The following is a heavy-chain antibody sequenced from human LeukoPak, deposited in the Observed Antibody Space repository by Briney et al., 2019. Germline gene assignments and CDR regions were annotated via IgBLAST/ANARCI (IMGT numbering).Heavy chain of an antibody. CDR3: ARDSSYAQDY. CDR1: GFTFSSYS. J-gene: IGHJ4*02. CDR2: IGVSSNTI. Sequence: GGSLRLSCAASGFTFSSYSMNWVRQAPGKGLEWVSYIGVSSNTIYYADSVKGRFTISRGKAKNSLYLQMSSLRDEDTAVYYCARDSSYAQDYWGQGTLVTVSS. V-gene: IGHV3-48*02. D-gene: IGHD2/OR15-2a*01.